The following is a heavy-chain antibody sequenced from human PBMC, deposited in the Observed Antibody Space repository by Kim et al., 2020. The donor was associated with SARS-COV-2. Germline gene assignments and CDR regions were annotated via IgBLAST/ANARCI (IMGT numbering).Heavy chain of an antibody. CDR1: GYTFTSYG. Sequence: ASVKVSCKASGYTFTSYGISWVRQAPGQGLEWMGWISAFNGNTNYAQKLQGRVTMTTDTSTSTAYMELRSLRSDDTAVYYCARDPGRWILWFGELLRFDYWGQGTLVTVSS. J-gene: IGHJ4*02. V-gene: IGHV1-18*01. D-gene: IGHD3-10*01. CDR3: ARDPGRWILWFGELLRFDY. CDR2: ISAFNGNT.